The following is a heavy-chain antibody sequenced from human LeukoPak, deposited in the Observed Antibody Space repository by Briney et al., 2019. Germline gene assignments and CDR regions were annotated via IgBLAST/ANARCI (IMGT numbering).Heavy chain of an antibody. V-gene: IGHV3-30*18. CDR1: GFTFSSYG. J-gene: IGHJ5*02. CDR2: ISYDGSNK. D-gene: IGHD3-10*01. CDR3: AKDPSYGSGSYYNWFDP. Sequence: PGRSLRLSCAASGFTFSSYGMHWVRQAPGEGLERVAVISYDGSNKYYADSVKGRFTISRDNSKNTLYLQMNSLRAEDTAVYYCAKDPSYGSGSYYNWFDPWGQGTLVTVSS.